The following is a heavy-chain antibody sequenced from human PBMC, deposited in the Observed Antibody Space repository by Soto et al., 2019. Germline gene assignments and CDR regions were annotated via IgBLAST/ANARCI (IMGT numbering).Heavy chain of an antibody. CDR2: IYYSGST. D-gene: IGHD2-2*01. Sequence: SETLSLTCTVSGGSISSSSYYWGWIRQPPGKGLEWIGSIYYSGSTYYNPSLKSRVTISVDTSKNQFSLKLSSVTAADTAVYYCARRSDIVVVPADVNWFDPWGQGTLVTVSS. V-gene: IGHV4-39*01. CDR3: ARRSDIVVVPADVNWFDP. CDR1: GGSISSSSYY. J-gene: IGHJ5*02.